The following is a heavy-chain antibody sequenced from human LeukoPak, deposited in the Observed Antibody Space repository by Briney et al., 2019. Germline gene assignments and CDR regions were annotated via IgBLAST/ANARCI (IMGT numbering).Heavy chain of an antibody. J-gene: IGHJ4*02. V-gene: IGHV4-59*08. CDR3: ARRERAAAGTFFFDY. CDR1: GGSISSYY. CDR2: IYYSGST. Sequence: ASETLSLTCTVSGGSISSYYWSWIRQPPGKGLEWIGYIYYSGSTNYNPSFKSRVTISVDTSKNQFSLKLSSVTAADTAVYYCARRERAAAGTFFFDYWGQGTLVTVSS. D-gene: IGHD6-13*01.